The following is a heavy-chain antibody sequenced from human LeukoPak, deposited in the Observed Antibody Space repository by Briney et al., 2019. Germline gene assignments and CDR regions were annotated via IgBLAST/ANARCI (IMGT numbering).Heavy chain of an antibody. J-gene: IGHJ3*02. D-gene: IGHD3-22*01. CDR3: ARGGRVSAMIVVDETAFDI. CDR2: ISAYNGNT. V-gene: IGHV1-18*01. CDR1: GYTFTSYG. Sequence: ASXKVSCKASGYTFTSYGISWVRQAQGQGLEWMGWISAYNGNTNYAQKLQGRVTMTTYTSPSTAYMELRSLRSADTALYYCARGGRVSAMIVVDETAFDIWGQGTMVTVSS.